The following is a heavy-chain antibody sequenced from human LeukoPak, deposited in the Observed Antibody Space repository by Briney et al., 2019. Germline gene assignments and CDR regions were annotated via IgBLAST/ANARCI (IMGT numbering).Heavy chain of an antibody. CDR1: GFTFSGSA. Sequence: GGSLRPSCAASGFTFSGSAMSWVRQAPGRGLEWVSAISNSGDTTYYADSAKGRFTISRDNSRNTLYLQVNSLRAEDTAVYYCARGSIFGVVITTPFDYWGQGTLVTVSS. CDR2: ISNSGDTT. D-gene: IGHD3-3*01. CDR3: ARGSIFGVVITTPFDY. J-gene: IGHJ4*02. V-gene: IGHV3-23*01.